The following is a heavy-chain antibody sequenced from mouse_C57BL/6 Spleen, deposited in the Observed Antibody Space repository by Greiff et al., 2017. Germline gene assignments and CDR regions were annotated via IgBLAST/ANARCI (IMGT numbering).Heavy chain of an antibody. CDR2: IYPGSGST. Sequence: QVQLQQPGAELVKPGASVKMSCKASGYTFTSYWITWVKQRPGQGLEWIGDIYPGSGSTNYNEKFKSKATLTVDTSSSTAYMQRSSLTSEDSAVYYCARWGSYYGSSYCFDYWGQGTTLTVSS. D-gene: IGHD1-1*01. V-gene: IGHV1-55*01. CDR1: GYTFTSYW. CDR3: ARWGSYYGSSYCFDY. J-gene: IGHJ2*01.